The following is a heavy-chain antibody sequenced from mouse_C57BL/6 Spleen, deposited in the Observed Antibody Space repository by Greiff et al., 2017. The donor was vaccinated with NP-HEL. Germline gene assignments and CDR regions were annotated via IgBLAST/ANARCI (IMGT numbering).Heavy chain of an antibody. CDR1: GYAFSSYW. J-gene: IGHJ2*01. D-gene: IGHD4-1*01. Sequence: QVHVKQSGAELVKPGASVKISCKASGYAFSSYWMNWVKQRPGKGLEWIGQIYPGDGDTNYNGKFKGKATLTADKSSSTAYMQLSSLTSEDSAVYFCARLGRGRYFDYWGQGTTLTVSS. CDR3: ARLGRGRYFDY. CDR2: IYPGDGDT. V-gene: IGHV1-80*01.